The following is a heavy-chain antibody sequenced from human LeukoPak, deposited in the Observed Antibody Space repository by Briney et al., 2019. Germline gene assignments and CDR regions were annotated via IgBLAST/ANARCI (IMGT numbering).Heavy chain of an antibody. CDR3: ARGYSSGWYFNWFDP. CDR1: GGSISSYY. Sequence: SETLSLTCTVSGGSISSYYWSWIRQPPGKGLEWIGYIYSSGSTNYNPSLKSRVTISVDTSKNQFSLKLSSVTAADTAVYYCARGYSSGWYFNWFDPWGQGTLVTVSS. V-gene: IGHV4-59*01. D-gene: IGHD6-19*01. CDR2: IYSSGST. J-gene: IGHJ5*02.